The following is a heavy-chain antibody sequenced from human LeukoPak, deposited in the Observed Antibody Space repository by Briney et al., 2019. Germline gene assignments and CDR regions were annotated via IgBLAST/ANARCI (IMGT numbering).Heavy chain of an antibody. J-gene: IGHJ4*02. CDR2: IYSSGGT. V-gene: IGHV4-4*09. CDR1: GGSISNFY. Sequence: PAETLSLTCTVSGGSISNFYWSWIRQPPGKGLEWIGYIYSSGGTNYNPCLNSRLTVSLDRSKNQFSLKLNSVTAADTAVYYCARYNWNDETFDYWGQGTLVTVS. D-gene: IGHD1-20*01. CDR3: ARYNWNDETFDY.